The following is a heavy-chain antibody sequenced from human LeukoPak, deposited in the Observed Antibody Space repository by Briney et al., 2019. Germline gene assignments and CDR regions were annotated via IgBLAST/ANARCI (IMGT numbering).Heavy chain of an antibody. CDR3: ARDFGSGRHEVDY. V-gene: IGHV3-21*01. CDR1: GFTFSSYR. Sequence: GGSLRLSCAASGFTFSSYRMTWVRQAPGKGLEWVSSISSSSSYIYYADSVKGRFTISRDNAKNSLYLQMNSLRAEDTAVYYCARDFGSGRHEVDYWGQGTLVTVSS. CDR2: ISSSSSYI. J-gene: IGHJ4*02. D-gene: IGHD3-10*01.